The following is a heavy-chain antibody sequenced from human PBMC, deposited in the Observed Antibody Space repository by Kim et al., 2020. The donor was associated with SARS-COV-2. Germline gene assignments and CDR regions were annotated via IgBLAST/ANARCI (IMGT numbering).Heavy chain of an antibody. D-gene: IGHD3-10*01. CDR3: ARGDIHGSGGDFYYYGMD. CDR1: GFSFSSYD. J-gene: IGHJ6*01. Sequence: GGSLRLSCAASGFSFSSYDMHWVRQGTGKGLEWVSTIDITGDTYYLDSVKGRFAISRENDKNSLYLQLNTLRVEDTAVYYCARGDIHGSGGDFYYYGMD. CDR2: IDITGDT. V-gene: IGHV3-13*01.